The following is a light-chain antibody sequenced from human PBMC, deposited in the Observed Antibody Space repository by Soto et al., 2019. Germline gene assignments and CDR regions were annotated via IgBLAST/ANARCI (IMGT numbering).Light chain of an antibody. CDR2: DAS. V-gene: IGKV3-11*01. J-gene: IGKJ1*01. CDR1: QSVSSY. CDR3: QQYGSSPKT. Sequence: EIVMTQSPGTLSVYTGERATLSCRASQSVSSYLAWYQQKPGQAPRLLIYDASHRATGIPARFSGSWSATDFPLTISSLEPEDFAVYYCQQYGSSPKTFGQGTKVHI.